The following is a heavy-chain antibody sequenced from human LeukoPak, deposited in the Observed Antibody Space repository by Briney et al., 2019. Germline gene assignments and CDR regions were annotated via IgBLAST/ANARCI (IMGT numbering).Heavy chain of an antibody. J-gene: IGHJ6*04. CDR3: ARGLMDV. Sequence: SETLSLTCTVSGYSISSGYYWGWIRQPPGKGLEWIGSIYHSGSTYYNPSLKSRVTISVDTSKNQFSLKLSSVTAADTAVYYCARGLMDVWGKGTTVTVSS. D-gene: IGHD3-16*01. CDR1: GYSISSGYY. V-gene: IGHV4-38-2*02. CDR2: IYHSGST.